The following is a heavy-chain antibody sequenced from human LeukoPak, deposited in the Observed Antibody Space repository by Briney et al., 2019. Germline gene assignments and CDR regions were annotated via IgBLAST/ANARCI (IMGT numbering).Heavy chain of an antibody. CDR3: AREEASVGDY. V-gene: IGHV4-39*01. CDR1: GGSISSNSHY. J-gene: IGHJ4*02. Sequence: SETLSLTCTVPGGSISSNSHYWAWIRQPPGTGLEWIGSIHYSGSTFYSPSLKSPLTISVDTSKNQFSLILTSVPASDTAVYYCAREEASVGDYWGQGILVTVSS. D-gene: IGHD2-21*01. CDR2: IHYSGST.